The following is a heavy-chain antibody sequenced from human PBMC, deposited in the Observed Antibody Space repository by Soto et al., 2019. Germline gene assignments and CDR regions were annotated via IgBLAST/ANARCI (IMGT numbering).Heavy chain of an antibody. CDR3: AKDSFLLYYYDSSGYYFSVYDY. CDR1: GFTFSSYA. Sequence: PGGSLRLSCAASGFTFSSYAMSWVRQAPGKGLEWVSAISGSGGSTYYADSVKGRFTISRDNSKNTLYLQMNSLRAEDTAVYYCAKDSFLLYYYDSSGYYFSVYDYWGQGTLVTVSS. CDR2: ISGSGGST. V-gene: IGHV3-23*01. J-gene: IGHJ4*02. D-gene: IGHD3-22*01.